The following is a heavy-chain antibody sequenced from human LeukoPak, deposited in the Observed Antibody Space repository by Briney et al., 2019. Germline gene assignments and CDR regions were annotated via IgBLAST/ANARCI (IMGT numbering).Heavy chain of an antibody. CDR1: GYTFTGYY. V-gene: IGHV1-2*02. CDR3: ARDLRRIAARHLYGWFDP. D-gene: IGHD6-6*01. Sequence: ASVKVSCKASGYTFTGYYMHWVRQAPGQRREWMGWINPNSGGTNYAQKFQGRVTMTRDTSISTAYMELSRLRSDDTAVYYCARDLRRIAARHLYGWFDPWGQGTLVTVSS. J-gene: IGHJ5*02. CDR2: INPNSGGT.